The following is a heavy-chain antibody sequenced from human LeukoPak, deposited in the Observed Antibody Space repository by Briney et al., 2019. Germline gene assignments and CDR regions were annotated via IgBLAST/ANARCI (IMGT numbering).Heavy chain of an antibody. Sequence: SETLSLTCTVSGGSISSYYWSWIRQPPGRGLEWIGFIYYSGTTNYNPSLKSRVTISVDTSKNQFSLKLSSVTAADTAVYYCARRGYSRGFDYWGQGTLVTVSS. V-gene: IGHV4-59*12. CDR3: ARRGYSRGFDY. CDR1: GGSISSYY. CDR2: IYYSGTT. J-gene: IGHJ4*02. D-gene: IGHD6-13*01.